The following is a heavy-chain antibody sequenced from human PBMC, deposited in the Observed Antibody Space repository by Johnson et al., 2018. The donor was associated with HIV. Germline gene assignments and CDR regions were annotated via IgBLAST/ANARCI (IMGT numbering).Heavy chain of an antibody. D-gene: IGHD1-1*01. Sequence: QVQLVESGGGLVQPGGSLRLSCVVSGFTFSSNGMHWVRQAPGKGLEWVAFIRFDGSSKYYGDSVKGRFSISRDNSKNTLYLQMNSLRAEDTAVYYCARWVTTPTRRAFDIWGQGTMVTVSS. CDR3: ARWVTTPTRRAFDI. CDR2: IRFDGSSK. CDR1: GFTFSSNG. J-gene: IGHJ3*02. V-gene: IGHV3-30*02.